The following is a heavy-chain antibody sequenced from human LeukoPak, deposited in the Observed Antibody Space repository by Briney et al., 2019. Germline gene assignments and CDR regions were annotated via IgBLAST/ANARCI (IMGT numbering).Heavy chain of an antibody. V-gene: IGHV3-53*01. D-gene: IGHD2-2*01. CDR2: IYSGGST. Sequence: GGSLRLSCAASGLTVSSNYMSWVRQAPGKGLEWVSVIYSGGSTYYADSVKGRFTISRDNSKNTLYLQMNSLRAADTAVYHCARQHQLLYYFDYWGQGTLVTVSS. J-gene: IGHJ4*02. CDR3: ARQHQLLYYFDY. CDR1: GLTVSSNY.